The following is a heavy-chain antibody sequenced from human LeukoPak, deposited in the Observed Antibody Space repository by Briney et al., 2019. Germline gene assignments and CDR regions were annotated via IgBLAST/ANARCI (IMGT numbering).Heavy chain of an antibody. CDR1: GYTFTGSY. V-gene: IGHV1-2*02. D-gene: IGHD1-26*01. Sequence: ASVKVSCKTSGYTFTGSYMHWVRQAPGQGLEWMGWINPNSGGTNYAQKFQGRVTMTRDTSISTAYMELSRLRSDDTAVYYCARDCGSYIYYFDYWGQGTLVTVSS. CDR3: ARDCGSYIYYFDY. J-gene: IGHJ4*02. CDR2: INPNSGGT.